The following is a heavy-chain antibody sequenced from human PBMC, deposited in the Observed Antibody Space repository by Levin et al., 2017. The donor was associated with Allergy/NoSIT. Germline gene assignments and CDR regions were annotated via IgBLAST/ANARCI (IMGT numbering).Heavy chain of an antibody. J-gene: IGHJ3*02. Sequence: PGGSLRLSCAASGFTFSSYAMHWVRQAPGKGLEWVAVISYDGSNKYYADSVKGRLTISRDNSKNTLYLQMNSLRAEDTAVYYCASPTAYGDYGGVGENAFDIWGQGTMVTVSS. D-gene: IGHD4-17*01. CDR2: ISYDGSNK. V-gene: IGHV3-30-3*01. CDR3: ASPTAYGDYGGVGENAFDI. CDR1: GFTFSSYA.